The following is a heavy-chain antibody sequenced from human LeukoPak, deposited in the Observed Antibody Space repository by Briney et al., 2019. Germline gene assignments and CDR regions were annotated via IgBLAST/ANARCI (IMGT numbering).Heavy chain of an antibody. D-gene: IGHD3-3*01. Sequence: SQTLSLTCAVSGGSISSGGYSWNWIRQPPGKGLEWIGYIYHSGSTYYNPSLKSRVTISVDTSKNQFSLKLSSVTAADTAVYYCARLAAPRYDFWSGYHLHYWGQGTLVTVSS. CDR2: IYHSGST. V-gene: IGHV4-30-2*01. CDR1: GGSISSGGYS. CDR3: ARLAAPRYDFWSGYHLHY. J-gene: IGHJ4*02.